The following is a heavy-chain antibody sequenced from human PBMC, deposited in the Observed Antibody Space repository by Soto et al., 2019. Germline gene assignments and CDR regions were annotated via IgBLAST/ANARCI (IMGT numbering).Heavy chain of an antibody. CDR2: IYYSGST. CDR3: ARDPAQGGTPDWFDP. CDR1: GGTISSWY. Sequence: SETLSLTCTVSGGTISSWYWSWIRQPPGKGLEWIGYIYYSGSTNYNPSLKSRVTISVDTSKNQFSLKLSSVTAADTAVYYCARDPAQGGTPDWFDPWGQGTLVTVSS. D-gene: IGHD1-7*01. J-gene: IGHJ5*02. V-gene: IGHV4-59*01.